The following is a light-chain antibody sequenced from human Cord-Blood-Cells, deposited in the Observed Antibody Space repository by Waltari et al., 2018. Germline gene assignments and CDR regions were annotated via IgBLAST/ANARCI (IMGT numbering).Light chain of an antibody. Sequence: DIVLTQSPATLSLSPGERATLSCRASQSVSSYLAWYQQKPGQAPRLLIYDASNRATGIPVRFSGSGSGTDFTLTISSLEPEDFAVYYCQQRSNWPYSFGQGTKLEIK. J-gene: IGKJ2*03. V-gene: IGKV3-11*01. CDR1: QSVSSY. CDR2: DAS. CDR3: QQRSNWPYS.